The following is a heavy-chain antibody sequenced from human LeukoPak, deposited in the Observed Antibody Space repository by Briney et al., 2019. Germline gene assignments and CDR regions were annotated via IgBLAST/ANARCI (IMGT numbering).Heavy chain of an antibody. Sequence: GGSLRLSCAAPGFTFSSYGMHWVRQAPGKGLEWVAFIRYDGSNKYYADSVKGRFTISRDNSKNTLYLQMNSLRAEDTAVYYCAKGGGYYGSGSYPPHFDYWGQGTLVTVSS. CDR2: IRYDGSNK. D-gene: IGHD3-10*01. CDR1: GFTFSSYG. CDR3: AKGGGYYGSGSYPPHFDY. J-gene: IGHJ4*02. V-gene: IGHV3-30*02.